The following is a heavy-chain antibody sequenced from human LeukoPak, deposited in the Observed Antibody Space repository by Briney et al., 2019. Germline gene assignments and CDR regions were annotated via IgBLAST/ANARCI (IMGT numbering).Heavy chain of an antibody. CDR2: ISHSGGT. CDR3: ARTVDTSGYFRNFDS. D-gene: IGHD3-22*01. CDR1: GGSFSGYY. Sequence: SETLSLTCAVYGGSFSGYYWNWIRQPPGKGLEWIGEISHSGGTNYNPSLKSRVTISGDTSKNQFSLTLYSVTAADTAVYYCARTVDTSGYFRNFDSWGQGSLVTVSS. V-gene: IGHV4-34*01. J-gene: IGHJ4*02.